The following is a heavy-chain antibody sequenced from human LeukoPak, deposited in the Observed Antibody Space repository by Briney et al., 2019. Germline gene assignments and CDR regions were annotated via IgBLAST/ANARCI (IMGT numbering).Heavy chain of an antibody. CDR1: GYTFTSYD. J-gene: IGHJ6*02. V-gene: IGHV1-8*01. D-gene: IGHD5-18*01. Sequence: ASVKVSCKASGYTFTSYDINWVRQATGQGLEWMGWMNPNSGNTGYAQKFQGRVTMTRDTSISTAYMELSRLRSDDTAVYYCARGPLRGYSYAGKGNYYYYYGMDVWGQGTTVTVSS. CDR2: MNPNSGNT. CDR3: ARGPLRGYSYAGKGNYYYYYGMDV.